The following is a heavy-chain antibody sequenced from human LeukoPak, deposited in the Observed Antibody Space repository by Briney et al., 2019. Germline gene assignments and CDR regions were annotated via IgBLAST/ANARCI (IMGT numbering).Heavy chain of an antibody. D-gene: IGHD3-22*01. Sequence: VGSLRLSCAASGFTLSSYAMSRVRQAPGKGLEWVSAISGSGGSTYYADSVKGRFTISRDNAKNSLYLQMNSLRAEDTAVYYCARALYYYDSSGYDYWGQGTLVTVSS. CDR1: GFTLSSYA. V-gene: IGHV3-23*01. CDR3: ARALYYYDSSGYDY. J-gene: IGHJ4*02. CDR2: ISGSGGST.